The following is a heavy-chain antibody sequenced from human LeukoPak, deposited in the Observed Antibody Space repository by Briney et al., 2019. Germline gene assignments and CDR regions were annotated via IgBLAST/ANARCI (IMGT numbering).Heavy chain of an antibody. CDR1: GFTFTNAW. CDR3: TTDRGLTMIRGVLVD. CDR2: IKSKGDGETT. V-gene: IGHV3-15*01. Sequence: PGGSLRLSCAASGFTFTNAWMTWVRQAPGKGLEWVGRIKSKGDGETTDYAEPVKGRFSMSRDDSAATMYLQMYGLEAEDTAVYYCTTDRGLTMIRGVLVDWGQGALVIVSS. J-gene: IGHJ4*02. D-gene: IGHD3-10*01.